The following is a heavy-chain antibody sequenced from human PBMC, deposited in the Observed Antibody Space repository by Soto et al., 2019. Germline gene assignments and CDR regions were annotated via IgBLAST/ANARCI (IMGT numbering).Heavy chain of an antibody. CDR2: ITSSSDTI. Sequence: PGGSLRLSCAASGFTFSSFHMNWVRQAPGRGLEWVAYITSSSDTIYYSDSVKGRFTISRDNGKNSLFLQMNSLRDEDTAVYYCARVVVVIPPGYYNAMDVWDQGTTVTVSS. J-gene: IGHJ6*02. V-gene: IGHV3-48*02. CDR3: ARVVVVIPPGYYNAMDV. CDR1: GFTFSSFH. D-gene: IGHD3-22*01.